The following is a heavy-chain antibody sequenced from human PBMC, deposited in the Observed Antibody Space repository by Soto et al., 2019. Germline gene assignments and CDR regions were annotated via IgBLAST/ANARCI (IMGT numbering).Heavy chain of an antibody. CDR2: ISLDGNRE. CDR3: VKDGYSSGWYPAPSFHF. J-gene: IGHJ4*02. Sequence: QVQLVESGGGVVQPGRSLRLACAASGFTFSSYGMHWVRQAPGKGLEWVALISLDGNRENYAASVKGRFIISRDKSKDTLYLQMNSLRAEDTAVYFCVKDGYSSGWYPAPSFHFWGQGSLVAVSS. D-gene: IGHD6-19*01. V-gene: IGHV3-30*18. CDR1: GFTFSSYG.